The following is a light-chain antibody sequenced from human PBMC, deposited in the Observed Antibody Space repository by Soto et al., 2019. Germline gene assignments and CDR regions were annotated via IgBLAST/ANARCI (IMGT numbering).Light chain of an antibody. J-gene: IGLJ1*01. CDR2: DVS. CDR3: SSFTSSTTRV. V-gene: IGLV2-14*03. Sequence: QSALTQPASVSGSPGQSITISCTGSSSDIGGYDYVSWYQQYPGKAPKLMIYDVSNRPSGVSNRFSGSKSGNTASLTISGLQADYEAYYYCSSFTSSTTRVFVTGTKLTVL. CDR1: SSDIGGYDY.